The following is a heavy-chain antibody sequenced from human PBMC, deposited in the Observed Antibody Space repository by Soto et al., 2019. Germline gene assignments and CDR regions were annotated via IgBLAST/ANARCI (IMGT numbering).Heavy chain of an antibody. Sequence: ASVKVSCKTSGYSFTSYFIHWVRQAPGQGLEWMGIINPSGGSTNYAQKLQGRVSMTKDRSTSTVHMELSSLRSDDTAMYYCAREYGNYDSSGYYAYWGQGTLVTVSS. J-gene: IGHJ4*02. CDR2: INPSGGST. D-gene: IGHD3-22*01. CDR3: AREYGNYDSSGYYAY. V-gene: IGHV1-46*01. CDR1: GYSFTSYF.